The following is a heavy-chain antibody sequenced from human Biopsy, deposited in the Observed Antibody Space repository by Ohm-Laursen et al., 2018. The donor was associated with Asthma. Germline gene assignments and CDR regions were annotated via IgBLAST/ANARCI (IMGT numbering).Heavy chain of an antibody. CDR2: MNPRSGVT. V-gene: IGHV1-8*02. Sequence: GASVKVSCKASGYPFTSFDLNWVRLAAGQGLEWMGWMNPRSGVTNFAPKFRGRISMTRDASISTAYLEMSSLRSDDTALYFCAATGYSGYYYRTWGQETLVTVSS. D-gene: IGHD5-12*01. J-gene: IGHJ5*02. CDR3: AATGYSGYYYRT. CDR1: GYPFTSFD.